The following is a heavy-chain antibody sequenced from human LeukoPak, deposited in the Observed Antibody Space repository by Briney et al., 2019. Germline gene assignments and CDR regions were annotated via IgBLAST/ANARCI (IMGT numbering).Heavy chain of an antibody. Sequence: GGSLRLSCAASGFTFSDYYMSWMRQAPGKGLEWVSYISSSSTYTNYADSVKGRFTISRDNARNLLHLQMSSLRADDTAVYYCARRMTSVTTFDYWGQGTLVTVSS. CDR3: ARRMTSVTTFDY. CDR1: GFTFSDYY. D-gene: IGHD4-17*01. J-gene: IGHJ4*02. CDR2: ISSSSTYT. V-gene: IGHV3-11*03.